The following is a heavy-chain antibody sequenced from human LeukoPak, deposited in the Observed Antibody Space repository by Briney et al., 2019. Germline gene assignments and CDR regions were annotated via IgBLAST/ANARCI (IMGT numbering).Heavy chain of an antibody. V-gene: IGHV1-18*01. CDR3: ARDISSGLFDY. D-gene: IGHD6-19*01. J-gene: IGHJ4*02. CDR1: GSTFTSYG. Sequence: ASVKVSCKASGSTFTSYGISWVRQAPGQGLEWMGLISAYNGNTNYAQKHHGRVTITTDTSTSKDNMELRSHSSEATAVYYCARDISSGLFDYWGQGTLVTVSS. CDR2: ISAYNGNT.